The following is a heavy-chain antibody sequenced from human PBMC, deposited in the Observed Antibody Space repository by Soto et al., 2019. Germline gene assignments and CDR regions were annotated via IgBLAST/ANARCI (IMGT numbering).Heavy chain of an antibody. J-gene: IGHJ2*01. CDR1: GYTFPSYD. CDR2: MNPNSGHT. V-gene: IGHV1-8*01. Sequence: QVQLVQSGAEVKKPGASVKVTCKASGYTFPSYDINWVRQATGQGLEWMGWMNPNSGHTGFAHKFQGRVTMTRNTSISTAYMELSSLRSEDTAIYYWARGRGGYCSSTSCLFGLWGRGTLVTVSS. CDR3: ARGRGGYCSSTSCLFGL. D-gene: IGHD2-2*01.